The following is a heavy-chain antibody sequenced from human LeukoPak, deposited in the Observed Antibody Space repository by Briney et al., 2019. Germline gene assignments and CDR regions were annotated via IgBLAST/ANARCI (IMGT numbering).Heavy chain of an antibody. CDR2: IYYSGAT. CDR1: GDSISSSSYY. CDR3: ARLFY. Sequence: PSETLPLTCTVSGDSISSSSYYWGWIRQPPGKGLEWIGTIYYSGATYYNPSLRSRVTISVDTSKNQYSLKLTSVTAADTAVYYCARLFYWGQGSLVTVSS. J-gene: IGHJ4*02. V-gene: IGHV4-39*01.